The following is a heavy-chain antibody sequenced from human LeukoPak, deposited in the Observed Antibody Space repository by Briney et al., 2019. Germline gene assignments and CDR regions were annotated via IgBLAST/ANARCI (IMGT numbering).Heavy chain of an antibody. J-gene: IGHJ4*02. V-gene: IGHV3-30*03. CDR2: ISYDGNNK. CDR3: ASYYDILTGPDMGFDY. CDR1: GFTFSNYG. Sequence: GGSLRLSCAASGFTFSNYGMHWVRQAPGKGLEWVAVISYDGNNKYYADSVKGRFTISKDNSKNTLYLQMNSLRAEDTAVYYCASYYDILTGPDMGFDYWGQGTLVTVSS. D-gene: IGHD3-9*01.